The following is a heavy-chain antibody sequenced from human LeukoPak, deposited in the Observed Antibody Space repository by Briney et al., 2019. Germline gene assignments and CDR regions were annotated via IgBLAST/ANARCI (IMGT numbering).Heavy chain of an antibody. V-gene: IGHV4-34*01. CDR2: INHSGST. CDR1: GGSFSGYY. Sequence: PSETLSLTCAVYGGSFSGYYWSWIRQPPGEGREWIGEINHSGSTNYNPSLKSRVTISVDTSKNQFSLKLSSVTAADTAVYYCARDKGIAARLSHFDYWGQGTLVTVSS. J-gene: IGHJ4*02. CDR3: ARDKGIAARLSHFDY. D-gene: IGHD6-6*01.